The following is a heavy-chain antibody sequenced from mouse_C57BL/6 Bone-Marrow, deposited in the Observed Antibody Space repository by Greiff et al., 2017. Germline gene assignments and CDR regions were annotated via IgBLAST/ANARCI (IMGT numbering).Heavy chain of an antibody. CDR3: ARDDGYYDYFDY. CDR2: IDPSDSYT. J-gene: IGHJ2*01. V-gene: IGHV1-69*01. CDR1: GYTFTSYW. Sequence: QVQLQQSGAELVMPGASVKLSCKASGYTFTSYWMHWVKQRPGQGLEWIGEIDPSDSYTNYNQKFKGKSTLTVDKSSSTAYMQLSSLTSDDSAVYYCARDDGYYDYFDYWGQCTTLTVSS. D-gene: IGHD2-3*01.